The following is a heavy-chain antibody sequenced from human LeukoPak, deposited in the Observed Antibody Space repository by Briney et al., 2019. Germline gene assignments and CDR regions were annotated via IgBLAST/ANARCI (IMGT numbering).Heavy chain of an antibody. CDR2: IKQDGSEK. J-gene: IGHJ4*02. CDR3: ARVMIFGVVIPSYGFDY. V-gene: IGHV3-7*01. CDR1: GFTFGSYA. Sequence: QPGGSLRLSCAASGFTFGSYAMSWVRQAPGKGLEWVANIKQDGSEKYYVDSVKGRFTISRDNAKNSLYLQMNSLRAEDTAVYYCARVMIFGVVIPSYGFDYWGQGTLVTVSS. D-gene: IGHD3-3*01.